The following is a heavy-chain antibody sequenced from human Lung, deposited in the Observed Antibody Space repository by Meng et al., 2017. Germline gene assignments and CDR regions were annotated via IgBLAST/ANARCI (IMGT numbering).Heavy chain of an antibody. CDR2: IDPKNGDT. V-gene: IGHV1-2*06. Sequence: VQLVQCGAEVKKPGASVKVSCKPSGYNFPDYYIHWVRQAPGQGLEWMGRIDPKNGDTHYAQKFQGRVSMTGDTSISTAYMDLSGLRSDDTAVYYCARDEDISAAGKLFGDYWGQGTLVTVSS. D-gene: IGHD6-13*01. J-gene: IGHJ4*02. CDR3: ARDEDISAAGKLFGDY. CDR1: GYNFPDYY.